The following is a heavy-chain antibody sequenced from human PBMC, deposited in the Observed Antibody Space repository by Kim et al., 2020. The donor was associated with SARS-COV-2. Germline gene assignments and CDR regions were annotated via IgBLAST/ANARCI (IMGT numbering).Heavy chain of an antibody. CDR2: IYVGGNT. D-gene: IGHD6-13*01. CDR1: GFTVSSNY. CDR3: ARDTTSSWHFDC. V-gene: IGHV3-53*01. Sequence: GGSLRLSCAASGFTVSSNYMSWVRQAPGKGLEWVSVIYVGGNTIYADSVRGRFTISSDNSTNTVYLQMNSLRVEDTATYYCARDTTSSWHFDCWGQGALV. J-gene: IGHJ4*02.